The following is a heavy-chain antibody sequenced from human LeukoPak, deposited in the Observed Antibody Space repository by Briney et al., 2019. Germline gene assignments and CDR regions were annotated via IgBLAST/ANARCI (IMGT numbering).Heavy chain of an antibody. D-gene: IGHD3-22*01. CDR3: ARGRYYYDSSGLFDY. Sequence: ASVKVSCKASGYTFTGYYMHWVRQAPRQGLEWMGWINPNSGGTNYAQKFQGRVTMTRDTSISTAYMELSRLRSDDTAVYYCARGRYYYDSSGLFDYWGQGTLVTVSS. V-gene: IGHV1-2*02. J-gene: IGHJ4*02. CDR2: INPNSGGT. CDR1: GYTFTGYY.